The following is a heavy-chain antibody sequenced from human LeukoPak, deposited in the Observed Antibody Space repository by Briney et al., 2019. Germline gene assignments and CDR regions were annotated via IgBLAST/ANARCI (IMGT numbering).Heavy chain of an antibody. CDR1: GFTFRSYG. CDR2: IGYDGSNK. V-gene: IGHV3-30*02. J-gene: IGHJ6*03. CDR3: AQDSYYYHTDV. Sequence: GGSLRLSCAASGFTFRSYGMHWVRQAPGKGLEWVTFIGYDGSNKYYTDSVKGRFTISRDNSKNTLYLQMNSLRAEDTAIYYCAQDSYYYHTDVWGKGTTVTVSS.